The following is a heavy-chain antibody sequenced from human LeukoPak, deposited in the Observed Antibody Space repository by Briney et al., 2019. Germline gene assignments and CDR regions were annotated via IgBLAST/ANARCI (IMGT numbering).Heavy chain of an antibody. CDR1: GGSISGYY. J-gene: IGHJ4*02. CDR2: IYYSGST. V-gene: IGHV4-59*08. CDR3: AALGDYERVGLDY. Sequence: SETLSLTCTVSGGSISGYYWSWIRQPPGKGLEWIGYIYYSGSTNYNPSLQSRVTISVDTSKNQFSLKLSSVTAADTAVYYCAALGDYERVGLDYWGQGTLVTVSS. D-gene: IGHD4-17*01.